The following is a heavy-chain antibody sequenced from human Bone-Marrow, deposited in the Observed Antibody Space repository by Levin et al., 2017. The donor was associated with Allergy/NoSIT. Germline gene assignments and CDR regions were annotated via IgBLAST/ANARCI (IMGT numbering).Heavy chain of an antibody. D-gene: IGHD2-2*01. CDR2: ISSNGGST. CDR1: GFTFSSYA. V-gene: IGHV3-64*01. Sequence: GGSLRLSCAASGFTFSSYAMHWVRQAPGKGLEYVSAISSNGGSTYYANSVKGRFTISRDNSKNTLYLQMGSLRAEDMAVYYCARESRCSSTSCYGDYYYYYMDVWGKGTTVTVSS. J-gene: IGHJ6*03. CDR3: ARESRCSSTSCYGDYYYYYMDV.